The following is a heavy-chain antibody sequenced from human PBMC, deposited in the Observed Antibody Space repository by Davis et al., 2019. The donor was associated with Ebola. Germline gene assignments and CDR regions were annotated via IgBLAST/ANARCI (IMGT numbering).Heavy chain of an antibody. CDR3: ARVGRPNYDCSGYVFEI. J-gene: IGHJ3*02. CDR1: GYTFTSYY. V-gene: IGHV1-46*01. CDR2: INPITGGT. D-gene: IGHD3-22*01. Sequence: ASVKVSCKASGYTFTSYYMNWVRQAPGQGLEWMGMINPITGGTSYAQNFQVRVNMTRDTSTSTVDMELSNLRAKDTAVYYCARVGRPNYDCSGYVFEIWGQGTTVKVAS.